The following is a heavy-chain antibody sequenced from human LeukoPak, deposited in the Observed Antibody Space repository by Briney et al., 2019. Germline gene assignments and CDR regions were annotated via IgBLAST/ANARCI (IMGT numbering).Heavy chain of an antibody. CDR2: VHFSGST. Sequence: SETLFLTCTVSGGSVSPYYWSWIRQSPGKGLEWIGYVHFSGSTNYSPSLRSRVTISVDTSKKQLSLEVRSVTAADTAVYYCARGDTVVTSYWYFDLWGRGTLVTVSS. CDR1: GGSVSPYY. J-gene: IGHJ2*01. V-gene: IGHV4-59*02. CDR3: ARGDTVVTSYWYFDL. D-gene: IGHD4-23*01.